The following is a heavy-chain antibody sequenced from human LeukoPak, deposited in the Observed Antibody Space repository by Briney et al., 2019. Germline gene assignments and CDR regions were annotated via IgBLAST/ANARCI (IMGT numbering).Heavy chain of an antibody. CDR1: GFNFRFYA. CDR3: AKDLGKGNY. D-gene: IGHD1-1*01. J-gene: IGHJ4*02. V-gene: IGHV3-23*01. Sequence: PGGSLRLSCAASGFNFRFYAMTWVRQAPGKGLEWVSSVSGGGDNTYYADSVKGRFSISRDNSKNTLYQQMNSLRAEDTAVYYCAKDLGKGNYWGQGTLVTVSS. CDR2: VSGGGDNT.